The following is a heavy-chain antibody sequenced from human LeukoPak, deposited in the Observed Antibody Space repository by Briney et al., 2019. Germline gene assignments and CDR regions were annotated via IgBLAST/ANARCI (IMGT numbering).Heavy chain of an antibody. CDR3: ARDRRSSSSNRILFDY. CDR2: IGAYNGNT. V-gene: IGHV1-18*01. J-gene: IGHJ4*02. D-gene: IGHD6-6*01. CDR1: GYTVTNYG. Sequence: ASVKVSFKSSGYTVTNYGVSWVRQAPGQGLEWMGWIGAYNGNTNYAQKLKGRVTMTTDTSTSTAYMELRSLRSDDTAVYYCARDRRSSSSNRILFDYWGQGTVVTVSS.